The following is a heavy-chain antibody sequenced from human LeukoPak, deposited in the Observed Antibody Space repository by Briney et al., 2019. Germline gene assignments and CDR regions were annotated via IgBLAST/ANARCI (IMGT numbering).Heavy chain of an antibody. Sequence: SQTLSLTCTVSGGSISSGGYYWSWIRQHPGKGLEWIGYIYYSGSTYYNPSLKSRVTISVDTSKNQFSLKLSSVTAADTAVYYRARVAVVNWSFDYWGQGTLVTVSS. CDR2: IYYSGST. V-gene: IGHV4-31*03. J-gene: IGHJ4*02. CDR3: ARVAVVNWSFDY. D-gene: IGHD5-18*01. CDR1: GGSISSGGYY.